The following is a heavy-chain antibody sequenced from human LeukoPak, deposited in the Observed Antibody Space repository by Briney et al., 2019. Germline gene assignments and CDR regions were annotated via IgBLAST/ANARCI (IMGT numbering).Heavy chain of an antibody. D-gene: IGHD2-15*01. CDR1: GGTFSSYA. CDR3: ASLSHRVARD. CDR2: INPNSGGT. Sequence: ASVKVSCKASGGTFSSYAISWVRQAPGQGLEWMGWINPNSGGTNYAQKFQGRVTMTRDTSISTAYMELSRLRSDDTAVYYCASLSHRVARDWGQGTLVTVSS. V-gene: IGHV1-2*02. J-gene: IGHJ4*02.